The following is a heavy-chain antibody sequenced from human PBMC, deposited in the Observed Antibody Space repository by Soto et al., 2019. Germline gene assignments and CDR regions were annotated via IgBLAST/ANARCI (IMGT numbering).Heavy chain of an antibody. CDR3: AREWLQCRGAPDY. CDR2: IIPISGTA. CDR1: GGTFSSYA. Sequence: QVQLVQSGAEVKKPGSSVKVSCKASGGTFSSYAISWVRQAPGQGLEWMGGIIPISGTANYAQKVQGRGTITADESTSTAYKELSSLRSEDTAGYYCAREWLQCRGAPDYWGQGTLVTVSS. D-gene: IGHD3-10*01. V-gene: IGHV1-69*12. J-gene: IGHJ4*02.